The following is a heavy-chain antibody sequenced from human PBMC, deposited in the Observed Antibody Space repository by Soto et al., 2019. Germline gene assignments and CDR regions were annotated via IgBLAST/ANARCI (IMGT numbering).Heavy chain of an antibody. J-gene: IGHJ6*02. CDR1: GYSFTGHY. CDR3: ARDLCPLGSGSPCPTYGMDL. D-gene: IGHD3-10*01. CDR2: LKPDNGGT. Sequence: QVQLVQSGAEVKPPGASAKVSCKASGYSFTGHYMHWVRQVSGKRLEFLGWLKPDNGGTYYAPKFQGRVTFTRETSTTTAYMELSGLHSDDTAVYYCARDLCPLGSGSPCPTYGMDLWGQGTTVAVSS. V-gene: IGHV1-2*02.